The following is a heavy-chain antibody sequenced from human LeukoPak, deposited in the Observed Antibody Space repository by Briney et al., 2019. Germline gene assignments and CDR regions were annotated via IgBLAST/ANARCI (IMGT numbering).Heavy chain of an antibody. CDR2: ISYDGSNK. Sequence: PGGSLRLSCAASGFTFSSYGMHWVRQAPGKGLEWVAAISYDGSNKYYADSVKGRFTISRDNSKNTLYLQMNSLRAEDTAVYFCATYSPEWRYSGYYNYYYMDVWGNGTTVTVSS. J-gene: IGHJ6*03. CDR1: GFTFSSYG. CDR3: ATYSPEWRYSGYYNYYYMDV. D-gene: IGHD5-12*01. V-gene: IGHV3-30*03.